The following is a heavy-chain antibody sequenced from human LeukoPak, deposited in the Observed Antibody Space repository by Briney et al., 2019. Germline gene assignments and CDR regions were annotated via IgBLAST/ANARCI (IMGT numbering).Heavy chain of an antibody. Sequence: GGSLRLSCAASGFTFSSYGMHWVRQAPGKGLEWVAVISYDGSNKYYADSVKGRFTISRDNSKNTLYLQMNSLRAEDTAVYYCARDFSIARWSGYLHHYYYGMDVWGQGTTVTVSS. J-gene: IGHJ6*02. CDR1: GFTFSSYG. CDR2: ISYDGSNK. CDR3: ARDFSIARWSGYLHHYYYGMDV. V-gene: IGHV3-30*03. D-gene: IGHD3-3*01.